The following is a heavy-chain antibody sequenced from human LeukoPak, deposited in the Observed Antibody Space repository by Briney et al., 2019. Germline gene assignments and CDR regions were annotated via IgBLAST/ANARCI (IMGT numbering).Heavy chain of an antibody. CDR2: FDPEDGET. V-gene: IGHV1-24*01. CDR3: ATDSISSSAAFDI. CDR1: GYTLTELS. Sequence: ASVKVSCKVSGYTLTELSMHWVRQAPGKGLAWMGCFDPEDGETIYAQKFQGRVTMTEDTSTDTAYMELSSLRSEDTAVYYCATDSISSSAAFDIWGQGTMVTVSS. J-gene: IGHJ3*02. D-gene: IGHD3-3*02.